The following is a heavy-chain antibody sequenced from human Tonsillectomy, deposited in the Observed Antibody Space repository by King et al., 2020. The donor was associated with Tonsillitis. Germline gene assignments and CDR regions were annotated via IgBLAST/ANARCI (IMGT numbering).Heavy chain of an antibody. CDR3: ARNFLGYCSSTSCYHYYGMDV. J-gene: IGHJ6*02. V-gene: IGHV3-7*01. CDR1: GFTFSSYW. Sequence: VQLVESGGGLVQLGGSLRLSCAASGFTFSSYWMSWVRQAPGKGLEWVANIKQDGSEKYYVDSVKGRFTISRDNAKNSLYLQMNSLRAEDTAVYYCARNFLGYCSSTSCYHYYGMDVWGQGTTVTVSS. D-gene: IGHD2-2*01. CDR2: IKQDGSEK.